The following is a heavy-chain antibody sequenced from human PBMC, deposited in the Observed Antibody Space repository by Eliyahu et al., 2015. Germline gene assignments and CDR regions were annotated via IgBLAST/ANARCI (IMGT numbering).Heavy chain of an antibody. D-gene: IGHD3-22*01. CDR2: INTDTGNP. J-gene: IGHJ4*02. Sequence: LEWMGWINTDTGNPTYAQGFTGRFVLSLDTSVSTAYLQISSLKAEDTGVYYCARHHYYDGIRTIDYWGQGTLVTVSS. V-gene: IGHV7-4-1*02. CDR3: ARHHYYDGIRTIDY.